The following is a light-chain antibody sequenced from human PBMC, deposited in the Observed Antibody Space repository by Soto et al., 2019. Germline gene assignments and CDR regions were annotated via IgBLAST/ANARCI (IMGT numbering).Light chain of an antibody. CDR2: DAS. CDR3: PQYTIYPWP. V-gene: IGKV1-5*01. CDR1: QSISNR. J-gene: IGKJ1*01. Sequence: VRVTMSPATVSASVEDGVTITCRASQSISNRLAWYQQRPGKAPKYLIYDASTLDSGAPSRFSGSGSGTEFTLSISSLQPDDFAPYYCPQYTIYPWPFCQVAKVDIK.